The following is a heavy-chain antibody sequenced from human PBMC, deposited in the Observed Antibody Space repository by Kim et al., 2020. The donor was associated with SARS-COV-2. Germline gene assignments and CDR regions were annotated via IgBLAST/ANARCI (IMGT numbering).Heavy chain of an antibody. Sequence: SETLSLTCTVSGGSISSGTNYWAWIRQFPGKGLEWIGHIDFSGTTFYNSTLKSRLTISVDISKNQFSLDLFSVTAADTAMYYCARVSLSDRGLSYYAMDVWGQGTTVTVSS. V-gene: IGHV4-31*03. D-gene: IGHD3-16*02. J-gene: IGHJ6*02. CDR2: IDFSGTT. CDR3: ARVSLSDRGLSYYAMDV. CDR1: GGSISSGTNY.